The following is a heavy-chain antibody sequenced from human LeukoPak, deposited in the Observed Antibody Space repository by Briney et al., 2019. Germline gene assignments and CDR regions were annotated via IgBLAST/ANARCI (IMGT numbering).Heavy chain of an antibody. CDR2: IYTSGST. Sequence: SETLSLTCTVSGGSISSSSYYWSWIRQPAGKGLEWIGRIYTSGSTNYNPSLKSRVTMSVDTSKNQFSLKLSSVTAADTAVYYCARDRNSIFGVVSIYWFDPWGQGTLVTVSS. CDR1: GGSISSSSYY. J-gene: IGHJ5*02. D-gene: IGHD3-3*01. V-gene: IGHV4-61*02. CDR3: ARDRNSIFGVVSIYWFDP.